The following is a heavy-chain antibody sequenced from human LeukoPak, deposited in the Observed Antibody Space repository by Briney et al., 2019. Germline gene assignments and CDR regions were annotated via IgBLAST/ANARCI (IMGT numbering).Heavy chain of an antibody. Sequence: GGSLRLSCAASGLTFSSSAMDWVRQAPGKGLEWVAFIQSDGSVKNYADSVKGRFTISRDNSKNTLYFQMNSLRPEDTAVYFCARGKDYGLDHWGQGALVTVSS. CDR1: GLTFSSSA. V-gene: IGHV3-30*02. CDR2: IQSDGSVK. D-gene: IGHD4/OR15-4a*01. CDR3: ARGKDYGLDH. J-gene: IGHJ4*02.